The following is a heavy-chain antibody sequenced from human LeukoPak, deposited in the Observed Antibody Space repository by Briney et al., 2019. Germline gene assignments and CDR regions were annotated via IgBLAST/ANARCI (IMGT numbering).Heavy chain of an antibody. CDR1: GGSISGYY. V-gene: IGHV4-59*01. CDR3: ARIIAAAGRQDWFGP. Sequence: SETLSLTCTVSGGSISGYYWSWIRQAPGKGLEWIGNIYYSGSTNYNPSLKSRVTISVDTSKKQFSLMLSSVTAADTAVYYCARIIAAAGRQDWFGPWGQGTLVTVPS. D-gene: IGHD6-13*01. CDR2: IYYSGST. J-gene: IGHJ5*02.